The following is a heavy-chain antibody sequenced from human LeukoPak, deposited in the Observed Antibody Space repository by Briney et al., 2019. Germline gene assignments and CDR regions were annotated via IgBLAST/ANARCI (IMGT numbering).Heavy chain of an antibody. J-gene: IGHJ4*02. CDR1: GFTFSSYW. V-gene: IGHV3-7*01. D-gene: IGHD3-22*01. CDR3: ARVLGYYYDSSGYSRPSDY. Sequence: GGSLRLPCAASGFTFSSYWMSWVRQAPGKGLEWVANIKQDGSEKYYVDSVKGRFTISRDNAKNSLYLQMNSLRAEDTAVYYCARVLGYYYDSSGYSRPSDYWGQGTLVTVSS. CDR2: IKQDGSEK.